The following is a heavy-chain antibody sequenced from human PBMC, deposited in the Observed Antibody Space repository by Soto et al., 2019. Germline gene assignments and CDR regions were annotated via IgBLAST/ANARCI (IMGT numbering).Heavy chain of an antibody. D-gene: IGHD5-12*01. CDR3: VRNGVKVPTTNFYMDV. Sequence: GASVKVSCKASGYTFTSYYMHWVRQAPGQGLEWMAIINPSGGSTNYAQKFQGRVTMTRDTSTSTVYMELSSLRSEDTAVYYCVRNGVKVPTTNFYMDVWGIGTTVTVSS. V-gene: IGHV1-46*03. J-gene: IGHJ6*03. CDR1: GYTFTSYY. CDR2: INPSGGST.